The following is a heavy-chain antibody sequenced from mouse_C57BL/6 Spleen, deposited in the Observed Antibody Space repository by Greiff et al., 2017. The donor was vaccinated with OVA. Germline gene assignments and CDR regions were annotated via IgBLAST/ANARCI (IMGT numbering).Heavy chain of an antibody. CDR3: ARKGTGTVWYFDV. CDR1: GYTFTNYW. D-gene: IGHD4-1*01. CDR2: IYPGGGYT. Sequence: QVQLQQSGAELVRPGTSVKMSCKASGYTFTNYWIGWAKQRPGHGLEWIGDIYPGGGYTNYNEKFKGKATLTADKSSSTAYMQFSSLTSEDSAIYCCARKGTGTVWYFDVWGTGTTVTVSS. J-gene: IGHJ1*03. V-gene: IGHV1-63*01.